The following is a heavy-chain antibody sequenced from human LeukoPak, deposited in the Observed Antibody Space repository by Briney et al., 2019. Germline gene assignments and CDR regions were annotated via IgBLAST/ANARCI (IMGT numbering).Heavy chain of an antibody. J-gene: IGHJ4*02. V-gene: IGHV3-53*01. CDR2: ISSGGST. CDR1: GFIVSNNH. D-gene: IGHD3-10*01. CDR3: ARSSSVFRGSSAYYFDY. Sequence: PGGSLRLSCAASGFIVSNNHMSWVCQAPGKGLEWVSIISSGGSTYYADSVKGRFTISRDNSKNTLYLQTNSLRAGDTAVYYCARSSSVFRGSSAYYFDYWGQGTLVTVSS.